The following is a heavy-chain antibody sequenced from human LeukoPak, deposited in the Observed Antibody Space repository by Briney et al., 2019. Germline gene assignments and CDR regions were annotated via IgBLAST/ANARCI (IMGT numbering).Heavy chain of an antibody. CDR1: GYTFTTYG. D-gene: IGHD3-3*01. Sequence: ASVKVSCKASGYTFTTYGIGWVRQALGQGLEWMGWINAYNGYTNYTQKLQGRVTMTTDTSTSTAYMELRSLTFDDTAVYYCARPNYDQNWFDPWGQGTLVTVSS. V-gene: IGHV1-18*01. J-gene: IGHJ5*02. CDR3: ARPNYDQNWFDP. CDR2: INAYNGYT.